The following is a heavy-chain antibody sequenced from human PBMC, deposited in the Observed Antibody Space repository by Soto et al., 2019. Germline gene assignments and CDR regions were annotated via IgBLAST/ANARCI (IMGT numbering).Heavy chain of an antibody. CDR1: GFTFSSYG. V-gene: IGHV3-30*18. J-gene: IGHJ5*02. CDR2: ISYDGSNK. CDR3: AKDSSSGWSGGWFDP. D-gene: IGHD6-19*01. Sequence: GGSLRLSCAASGFTFSSYGMHWVRQAPGKGLEWVAVISYDGSNKYYADSVKGRFTISRDNSKNTLYLQMNSLRAEDTAVYYCAKDSSSGWSGGWFDPWGQGTLVTVSS.